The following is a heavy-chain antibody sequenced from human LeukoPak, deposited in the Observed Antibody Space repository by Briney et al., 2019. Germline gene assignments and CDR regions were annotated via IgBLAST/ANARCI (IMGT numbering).Heavy chain of an antibody. Sequence: SETLSLTCAVSGYSISSGYYWGWIRQPPGKGLGWIGSIYHSGSTSYNPSLKSRVTISVDTSKNQFSLKLSSVTAADTAVYYCARLIEYSSPVDYWGQGTLVTVSS. CDR3: ARLIEYSSPVDY. CDR1: GYSISSGYY. V-gene: IGHV4-38-2*01. CDR2: IYHSGST. J-gene: IGHJ4*02. D-gene: IGHD6-6*01.